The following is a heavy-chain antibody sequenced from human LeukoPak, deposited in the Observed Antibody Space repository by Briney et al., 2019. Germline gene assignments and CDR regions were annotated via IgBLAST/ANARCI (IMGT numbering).Heavy chain of an antibody. CDR2: INIDSITV. CDR1: GFPLSSYS. J-gene: IGHJ4*02. V-gene: IGHV3-48*01. Sequence: GESLKISCAASGFPLSSYSINWVRQAPGKGLEWVSYINIDSITVNYADSVKGRFTISRDNAKNSLYLQMNSLRAEDTAVYYCSTAKFDNWGQGTLVTVPS. CDR3: STAKFDN.